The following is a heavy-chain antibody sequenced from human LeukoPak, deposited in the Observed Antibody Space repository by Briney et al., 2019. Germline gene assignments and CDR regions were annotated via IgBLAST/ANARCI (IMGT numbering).Heavy chain of an antibody. CDR1: GGSISSHY. J-gene: IGHJ6*03. Sequence: SETLSLTCTVSGGSISSHYWSWIRQPPGKGLEWIGYIYYSGSTNYNPSHKSRVTISVDTSKNQFSLKLSSVTAADTAVYYCARCHYYYYYYMDVWGKGTTVTVSS. V-gene: IGHV4-59*11. CDR3: ARCHYYYYYYMDV. CDR2: IYYSGST.